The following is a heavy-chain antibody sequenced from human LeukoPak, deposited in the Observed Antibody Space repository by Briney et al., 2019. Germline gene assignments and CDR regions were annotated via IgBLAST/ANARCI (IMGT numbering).Heavy chain of an antibody. J-gene: IGHJ6*02. Sequence: GGSLRLSCTPSGHTISNSRNNCVRQAPGKGLEWVANIKQDGSEEVYVDSVKGRFPISRDNAKNSLFPQMNTLRAEDTSVYYFARDPCRGMGYYGTVVCGQGTTVTVSS. V-gene: IGHV3-7*05. CDR2: IKQDGSEE. CDR1: GHTISNSR. CDR3: ARDPCRGMGYYGTVV. D-gene: IGHD6-25*01.